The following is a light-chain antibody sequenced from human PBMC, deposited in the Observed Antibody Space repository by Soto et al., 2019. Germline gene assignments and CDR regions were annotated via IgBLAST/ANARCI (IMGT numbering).Light chain of an antibody. CDR3: QQYDSYSCT. J-gene: IGKJ1*01. V-gene: IGKV1-5*03. CDR1: QSINSW. CDR2: KAS. Sequence: DIQMTQSPSTLSASVGDRVTITCRASQSINSWLAWYQQKPGKAPNLLIYKASSLESGVPSRFSGSGSGTEFTLTISSLQPDDFATYYCQQYDSYSCTFGQGTKVEIK.